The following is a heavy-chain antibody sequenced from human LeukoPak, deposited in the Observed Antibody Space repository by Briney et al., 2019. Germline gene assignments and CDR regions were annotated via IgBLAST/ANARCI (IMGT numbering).Heavy chain of an antibody. CDR1: GFTCSSYD. CDR3: TKDRHSSGWPNWFDP. D-gene: IGHD6-19*01. Sequence: GGSLRLSCSGSGFTCSSYDMSWVRQAPGKGLEWVSSISGDAVSKYYAESVRGRFTISRDNSKDTLYLQMNSLRAEDTALYFCTKDRHSSGWPNWFDPWGQGSLVIVSS. J-gene: IGHJ5*02. V-gene: IGHV3-23*01. CDR2: ISGDAVSK.